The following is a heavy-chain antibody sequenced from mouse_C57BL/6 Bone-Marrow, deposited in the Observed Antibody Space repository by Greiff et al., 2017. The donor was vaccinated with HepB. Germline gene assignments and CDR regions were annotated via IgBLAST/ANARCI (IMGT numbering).Heavy chain of an antibody. Sequence: QVQLKQPGAELVKPGASVKMSCKASGYTFTSYWITWVKQRPGQGLEWIGDIYPGSGSTNYNEKFKSKATLTVDTSSSTAYMQLSSLTSEDSAVYYCARLGTITPGAMDYWGQGTSVTVSS. D-gene: IGHD1-2*01. CDR2: IYPGSGST. CDR3: ARLGTITPGAMDY. J-gene: IGHJ4*01. CDR1: GYTFTSYW. V-gene: IGHV1-55*01.